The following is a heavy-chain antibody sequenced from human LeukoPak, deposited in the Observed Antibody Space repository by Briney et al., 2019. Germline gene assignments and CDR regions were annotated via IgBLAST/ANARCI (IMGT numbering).Heavy chain of an antibody. V-gene: IGHV3-23*01. J-gene: IGHJ6*04. CDR1: GFTFSSYA. D-gene: IGHD3-10*01. Sequence: GGSLRLSCAASGFTFSSYAMSWVRQAPGKGLEWVSAISGSGGSTYYADSVKGRFTISRDNSKNTLYLQMNSLRAEDTAVYYCAKDQDYYYGSGSPMDVWGKGTTVTVFS. CDR3: AKDQDYYYGSGSPMDV. CDR2: ISGSGGST.